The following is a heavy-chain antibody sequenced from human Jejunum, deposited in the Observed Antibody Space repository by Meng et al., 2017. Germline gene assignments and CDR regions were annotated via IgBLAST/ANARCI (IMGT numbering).Heavy chain of an antibody. CDR3: AREPKSGSGNLSLSPWRGFDP. V-gene: IGHV1-2*02. Sequence: ASVKVSCKASGYTFTDNFMHWVRQAPGQGLEWMGWINPNGGGTRFAQKFQGRVAMTRDTSISTAYMELSGLRSDDTAIYYCAREPKSGSGNLSLSPWRGFDPWGQGTLVTVSS. D-gene: IGHD1-26*01. J-gene: IGHJ5*02. CDR2: INPNGGGT. CDR1: GYTFTDNF.